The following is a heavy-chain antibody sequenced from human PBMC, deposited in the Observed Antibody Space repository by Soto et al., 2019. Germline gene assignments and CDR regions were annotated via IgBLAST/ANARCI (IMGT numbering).Heavy chain of an antibody. CDR3: ASALARLQADAFDI. D-gene: IGHD3-16*01. J-gene: IGHJ3*02. CDR2: IWYDGSNK. CDR1: GFTFSSYG. Sequence: QVQLVESGGGVVQPGRSLRLSCAASGFTFSSYGMHWVRQAPGKGLEWVAVIWYDGSNKYYADSVKGRFTISRDNSKNTLYLQMNSLRAEDTAVYYCASALARLQADAFDIWGQGTMVTVSS. V-gene: IGHV3-33*01.